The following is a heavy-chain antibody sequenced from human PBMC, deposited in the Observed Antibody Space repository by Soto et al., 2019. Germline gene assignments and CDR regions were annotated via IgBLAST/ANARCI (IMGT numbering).Heavy chain of an antibody. V-gene: IGHV1-69*13. Sequence: SVKVSCKASGGTFRNHVFNWVRQAPGQGLEWMGGIIPIIGTPNYAQKFQGRVTITADASTNTVYLEVSSLRSQDAAVYYCARDLEFRDGNISHLDYWGQGTLVTVSS. D-gene: IGHD3-10*01. CDR1: GGTFRNHV. J-gene: IGHJ4*02. CDR3: ARDLEFRDGNISHLDY. CDR2: IIPIIGTP.